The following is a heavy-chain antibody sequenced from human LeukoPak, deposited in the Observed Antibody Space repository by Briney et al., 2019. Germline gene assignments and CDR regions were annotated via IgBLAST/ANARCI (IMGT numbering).Heavy chain of an antibody. Sequence: ASVKVSCKTSGYTFTSYGISWVRQAPGQGLEWMGWISAYNGNTNYAQKVQGRVTMTTDTSTSTAYMELRSLRSEDTAVYYCARGLGRTAMVTRGGVRFDYWGQGTLVTVSS. CDR3: ARGLGRTAMVTRGGVRFDY. CDR2: ISAYNGNT. CDR1: GYTFTSYG. V-gene: IGHV1-18*01. D-gene: IGHD5-18*01. J-gene: IGHJ4*02.